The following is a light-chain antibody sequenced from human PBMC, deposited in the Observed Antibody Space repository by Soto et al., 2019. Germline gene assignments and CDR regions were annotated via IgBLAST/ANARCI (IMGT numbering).Light chain of an antibody. V-gene: IGKV3-15*01. CDR1: QHVYTN. Sequence: VLTQSPATLSLSPAETAPLSCRASQHVYTNLAWYQQKPGQAPRPVIYGASTSATGVPARFSGGGSGTELTLTISSLQSEDYAVYYYQQYNNCPPYTFGQGTKVDIK. J-gene: IGKJ2*01. CDR2: GAS. CDR3: QQYNNCPPYT.